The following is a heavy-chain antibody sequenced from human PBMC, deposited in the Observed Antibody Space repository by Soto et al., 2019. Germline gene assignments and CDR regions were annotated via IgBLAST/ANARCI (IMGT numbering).Heavy chain of an antibody. CDR1: GFTFSSYA. CDR2: ISGSGGST. CDR3: AKGPSITIFGVVRPPSYYYGMDV. J-gene: IGHJ6*02. V-gene: IGHV3-23*01. Sequence: GGSLRLSXAASGFTFSSYAMSWVRQAPGKGLESVSAISGSGGSTYYADSVKGRFTISRDNSKNTLYLQMNSLRAEDTAVYYCAKGPSITIFGVVRPPSYYYGMDVWGQGTTVTVSS. D-gene: IGHD3-3*01.